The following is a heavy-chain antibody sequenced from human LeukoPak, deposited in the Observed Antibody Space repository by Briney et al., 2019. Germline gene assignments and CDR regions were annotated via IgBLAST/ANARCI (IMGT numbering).Heavy chain of an antibody. CDR2: TSSSGETT. D-gene: IGHD2-21*02. CDR3: ARDDNIVVVTADY. Sequence: GGSLRLSCVASGFTFSSYAMSWVRQAAGKGLEWVSSTSSSGETTYYADSVKGRFTISRDNSRNTLYLQMNSLRAEDTAVYYCARDDNIVVVTADYWGQGTLVTVSS. V-gene: IGHV3-23*01. J-gene: IGHJ4*02. CDR1: GFTFSSYA.